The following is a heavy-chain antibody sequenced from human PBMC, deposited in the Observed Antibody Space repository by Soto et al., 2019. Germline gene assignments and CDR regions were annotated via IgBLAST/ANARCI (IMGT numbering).Heavy chain of an antibody. J-gene: IGHJ6*02. Sequence: GGSLRLSCAASGFTFSSYSMNWVRQAPGKGLEWVSSISSSSSYIYYADSVKGRFTISRDNAKNSLYLQRNSLRAEDTAVYYCARDDGDYYYYYGMDVWGQGTTVTVSS. CDR3: ARDDGDYYYYYGMDV. D-gene: IGHD4-17*01. CDR2: ISSSSSYI. CDR1: GFTFSSYS. V-gene: IGHV3-21*01.